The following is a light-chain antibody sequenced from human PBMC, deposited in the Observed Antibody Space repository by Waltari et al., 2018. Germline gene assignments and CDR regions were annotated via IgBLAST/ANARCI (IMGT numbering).Light chain of an antibody. V-gene: IGKV2-28*01. J-gene: IGKJ1*01. CDR2: LGS. CDR3: MQALQTPWT. CDR1: QSLLHSNGYNY. Sequence: DIVMTQSPLSLPVTPGETASIACRSSQSLLHSNGYNYLDCYLQKPGQSPQLLIYLGSNRASGVPDRFSGSGSGTDFTLKISRVEAEDVGVYYCMQALQTPWTFGQGTKVEIK.